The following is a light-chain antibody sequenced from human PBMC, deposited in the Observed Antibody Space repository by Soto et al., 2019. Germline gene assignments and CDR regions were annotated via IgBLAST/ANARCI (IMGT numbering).Light chain of an antibody. CDR2: EGS. V-gene: IGLV2-23*01. J-gene: IGLJ7*01. CDR1: SSDVGSYNL. Sequence: QSALTQPASVSGSPGQSITISCTGTSSDVGSYNLVSWYQQHPGKAPKLMIYEGSKRPSGVSNRFSGSKSGNTASLTISGLQAEDEADYYCYSYTGSSIPAVFGGGTQLTVL. CDR3: YSYTGSSIPAV.